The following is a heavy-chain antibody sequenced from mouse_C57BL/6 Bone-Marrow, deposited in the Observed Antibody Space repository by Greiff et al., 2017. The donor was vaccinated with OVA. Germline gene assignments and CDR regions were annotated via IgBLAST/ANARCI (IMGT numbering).Heavy chain of an antibody. Sequence: VQLKESGPGLVKPSQSLSLTCSVTGYSITSGYYWNWIRQFPGNKLEWMGYISYDGSNNYNPSLKNRISITRDTSKNQFFLKLNSVTTEDTATYYCARGDWDVDFDYWGQGTTLTVSS. J-gene: IGHJ2*01. D-gene: IGHD4-1*01. CDR2: ISYDGSN. CDR1: GYSITSGYY. CDR3: ARGDWDVDFDY. V-gene: IGHV3-6*01.